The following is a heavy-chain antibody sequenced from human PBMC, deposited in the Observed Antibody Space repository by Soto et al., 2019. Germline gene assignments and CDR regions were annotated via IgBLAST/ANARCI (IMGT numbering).Heavy chain of an antibody. J-gene: IGHJ3*02. CDR1: GGTFSSYA. D-gene: IGHD3-3*01. Sequence: SVKVSCKASGGTFSSYAISWVRQAPGQGLEWMGGIIPIFGTANYAQKFQGRVTITADKSTSTAYMELSSLRSEDTAVYYCARPRVLGVVTEAFDIWGQGTMVTVSS. CDR2: IIPIFGTA. CDR3: ARPRVLGVVTEAFDI. V-gene: IGHV1-69*06.